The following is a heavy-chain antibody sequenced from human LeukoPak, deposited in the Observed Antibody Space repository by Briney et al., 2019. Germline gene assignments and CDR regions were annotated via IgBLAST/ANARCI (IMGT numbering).Heavy chain of an antibody. Sequence: SGGSLRLSCAASGFTFSTYAMSWVRQAPGKGLEWVSSISGSGDSTSYADSAKGRFTVSRDNFKNMLYLQMNSLRVEDTAVYYCVRAGYGSWIPNWIDPWGQGTLVTVSS. D-gene: IGHD3-10*01. CDR2: ISGSGDST. J-gene: IGHJ5*02. V-gene: IGHV3-23*01. CDR3: VRAGYGSWIPNWIDP. CDR1: GFTFSTYA.